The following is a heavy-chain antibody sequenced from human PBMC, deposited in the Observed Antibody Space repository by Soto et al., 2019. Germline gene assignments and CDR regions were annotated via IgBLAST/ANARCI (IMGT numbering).Heavy chain of an antibody. V-gene: IGHV3-9*01. Sequence: EVQLVESGGGLVQPGRSLRLSCAASGFTFDDYAMHWVRQAPGKGLEWVSGISWNSGSIGYADSVKGRFIISRDNAKNSLYLQMNSLRAEDTALYYCAKVGKAAAGTMDAFDIWGQGTMVTVSS. CDR1: GFTFDDYA. CDR3: AKVGKAAAGTMDAFDI. D-gene: IGHD6-13*01. J-gene: IGHJ3*02. CDR2: ISWNSGSI.